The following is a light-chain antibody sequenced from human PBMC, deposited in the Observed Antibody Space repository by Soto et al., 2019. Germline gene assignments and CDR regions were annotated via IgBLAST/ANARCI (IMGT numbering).Light chain of an antibody. V-gene: IGLV2-14*01. Sequence: QSALTQPASVSGSPGQSITISCTGTSSDVGGYNYVSWYQQHPGKAPKLMIYDVSNRPSGVSKRFSGSKCGNTASLTISGLQAEDEADYYCSSYTSSSTLVFGGGTKLTVL. J-gene: IGLJ2*01. CDR3: SSYTSSSTLV. CDR1: SSDVGGYNY. CDR2: DVS.